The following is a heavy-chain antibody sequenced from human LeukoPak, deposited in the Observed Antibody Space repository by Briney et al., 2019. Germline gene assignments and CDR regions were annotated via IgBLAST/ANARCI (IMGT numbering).Heavy chain of an antibody. V-gene: IGHV3-30*03. CDR2: VSSDGSID. D-gene: IGHD1-26*01. J-gene: IGHJ5*02. CDR1: GFSFSSYG. CDR3: TREGMGATFSAWFDP. Sequence: GGSLRLSCAASGFSFSSYGMHWVRQAPGKGLEWVAVVSSDGSIDYYADSVRGRFTVSRDNSKNTLHLQVNSLRVEDTAVYYCTREGMGATFSAWFDPWGQGTLVTVPS.